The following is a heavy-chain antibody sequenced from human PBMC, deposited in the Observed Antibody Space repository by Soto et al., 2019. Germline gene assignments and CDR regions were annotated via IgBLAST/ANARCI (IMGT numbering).Heavy chain of an antibody. V-gene: IGHV3-23*01. CDR2: ISGSGGST. D-gene: IGHD3-3*01. Sequence: EVQLLESGGGLVQPGGSLRLSCAASGFTFSSYAMSWVRQAPGKGLEWVSAISGSGGSTYYADSVKGRFTISRDNSKKVLYLKVNNLRAEDTAVYYCAKQGLKGYYYYWGQGTLVTVSS. CDR3: AKQGLKGYYYY. J-gene: IGHJ4*02. CDR1: GFTFSSYA.